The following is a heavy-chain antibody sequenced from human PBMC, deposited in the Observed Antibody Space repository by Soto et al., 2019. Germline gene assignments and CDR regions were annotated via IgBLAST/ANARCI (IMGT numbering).Heavy chain of an antibody. CDR2: IIPIFGTA. CDR1: GGTFSTYS. D-gene: IGHD1-26*01. Sequence: QVQLVQSGAEVKKPGSLVKVSCKTSGGTFSTYSIVWVRQAPGEGLEWMGGIIPIFGTANYVQKFQDRVTITADKSTNTAFMELSSLKSKDTAMYYCASSSGNNYGVGTNYYFDYWCQRTQVTVSS. CDR3: ASSSGNNYGVGTNYYFDY. V-gene: IGHV1-69*06. J-gene: IGHJ4*02.